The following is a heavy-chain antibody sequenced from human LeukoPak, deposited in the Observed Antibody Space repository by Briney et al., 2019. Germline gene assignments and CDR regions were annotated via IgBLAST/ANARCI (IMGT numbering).Heavy chain of an antibody. Sequence: ASVKVSCKASGYTFTGYYMHWVRQAPGQGLEWMGRINPNSGGTNYAQKFQGRVTMTRDTSVSTAYMELSRLRSDDTAVYYCARTIWFGELSSDYWGQGTLVTVSS. CDR1: GYTFTGYY. CDR3: ARTIWFGELSSDY. D-gene: IGHD3-10*01. V-gene: IGHV1-2*06. CDR2: INPNSGGT. J-gene: IGHJ4*02.